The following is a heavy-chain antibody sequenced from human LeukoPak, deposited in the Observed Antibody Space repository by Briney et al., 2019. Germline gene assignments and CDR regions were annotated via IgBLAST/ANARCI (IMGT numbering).Heavy chain of an antibody. Sequence: GASVKVSCKTSGYTFTSYGISWVRHAPRQGLEWMRWTSAYNCNTNYAQKLQGRVTMTTDTSTSTAYMELRSLRSDDTAVYYCARTVSCSSTSCYLSDYWGQGTLVTVSS. CDR2: TSAYNCNT. D-gene: IGHD2-2*01. V-gene: IGHV1-18*01. CDR1: GYTFTSYG. J-gene: IGHJ4*02. CDR3: ARTVSCSSTSCYLSDY.